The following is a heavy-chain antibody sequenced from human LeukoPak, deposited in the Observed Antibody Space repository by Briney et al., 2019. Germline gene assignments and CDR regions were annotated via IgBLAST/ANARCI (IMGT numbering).Heavy chain of an antibody. CDR2: INHSGST. CDR1: GGSISSGGYS. J-gene: IGHJ4*02. V-gene: IGHV4-30-2*01. Sequence: SETLSLTCAVSGGSISSGGYSWSWIRQPPGKGLEWIGEINHSGSTNYNPSLKSRVTISVDTSKNQFSLKLSSVTAADTAVYYCARVLPAPNDYWGQGTLVTVSS. CDR3: ARVLPAPNDY.